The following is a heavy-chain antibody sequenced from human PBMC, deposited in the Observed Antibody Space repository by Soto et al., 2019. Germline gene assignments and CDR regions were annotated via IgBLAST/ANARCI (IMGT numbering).Heavy chain of an antibody. Sequence: QVQLVQSGAEVKKPGASVKVSCKASGYTFTGYYMHWVRQAPGQGLEWMGWINPNSGGTNYAQKFQGRVTMTRERSISTAYMELSRLRSDDTAVYYCARDVDRVSSSWFTYWGQGALVTGSS. J-gene: IGHJ4*02. CDR1: GYTFTGYY. V-gene: IGHV1-2*02. D-gene: IGHD6-13*01. CDR2: INPNSGGT. CDR3: ARDVDRVSSSWFTY.